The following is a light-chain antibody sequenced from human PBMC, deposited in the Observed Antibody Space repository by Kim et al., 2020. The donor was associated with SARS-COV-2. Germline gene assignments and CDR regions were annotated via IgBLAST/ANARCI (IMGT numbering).Light chain of an antibody. CDR3: QQYNSYSL. V-gene: IGKV1-5*03. CDR1: QSISSW. J-gene: IGKJ2*01. Sequence: RRKAPATLSASVGDRVTITCRASQSISSWLAWYQQKPGKAPKLLIYKASSLESGVPSRFSGSGSGTEFTLTISSLQPDDFATYYCQQYNSYSLFGQGTKLEI. CDR2: KAS.